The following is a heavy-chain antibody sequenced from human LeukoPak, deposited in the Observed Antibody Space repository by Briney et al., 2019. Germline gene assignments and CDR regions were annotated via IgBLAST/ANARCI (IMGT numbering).Heavy chain of an antibody. V-gene: IGHV4-59*11. D-gene: IGHD1-26*01. Sequence: SETLSLTCTVSGASISSHYWSWIRQPPGKGLEWIGYIYYSGSTNYNPSLKSRVTILVDTSKNQFSLKVSSVTAADTAVYYCARGQYSGSCFDNWGQGSLVTVSS. CDR3: ARGQYSGSCFDN. J-gene: IGHJ4*02. CDR2: IYYSGST. CDR1: GASISSHY.